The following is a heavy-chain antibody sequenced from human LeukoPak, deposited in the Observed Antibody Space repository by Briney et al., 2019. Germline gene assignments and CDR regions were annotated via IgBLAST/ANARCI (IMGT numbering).Heavy chain of an antibody. J-gene: IGHJ6*03. V-gene: IGHV4-59*12. CDR1: GGSISSYY. CDR3: ATLKRSGTIFGVVSTRGVMDV. D-gene: IGHD3-3*01. CDR2: IYYSGST. Sequence: SETLSLTCTVSGGSISSYYWSWIRQPPGKGLEWIGYIYYSGSTNYNPSLKSRVTISVDTSKNQFSLKLSSVTAADTAVYYCATLKRSGTIFGVVSTRGVMDVWGKGTTVTVSS.